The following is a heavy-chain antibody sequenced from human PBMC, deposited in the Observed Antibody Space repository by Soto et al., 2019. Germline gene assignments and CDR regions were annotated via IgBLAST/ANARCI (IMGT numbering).Heavy chain of an antibody. J-gene: IGHJ4*02. Sequence: GGSLRLSCAASGFTFSSYAMSWVRQAPGKGLEWVSAISGSGGSTYYADSVKGRFTISRDNSKNTLYLQMNSLRAEDTAVYYCAKKKNHSSGWPYFDYWGQGTLVTVSS. CDR1: GFTFSSYA. CDR3: AKKKNHSSGWPYFDY. CDR2: ISGSGGST. V-gene: IGHV3-23*01. D-gene: IGHD6-19*01.